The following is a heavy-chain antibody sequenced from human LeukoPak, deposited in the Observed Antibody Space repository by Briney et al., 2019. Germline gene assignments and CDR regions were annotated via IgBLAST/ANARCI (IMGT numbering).Heavy chain of an antibody. CDR3: AREGSGSYNGFDY. CDR2: INPNSGGT. V-gene: IGHV1-2*06. CDR1: GYTFTGYY. Sequence: ASVKVSCKPSGYTFTGYYLHWVRQAPGQGLEWMGRINPNSGGTNYAQKFRGRVTMTRDTSTSTIYMELSRLRSDDTAVYYCAREGSGSYNGFDYWGQGALVTVSS. D-gene: IGHD1-26*01. J-gene: IGHJ4*02.